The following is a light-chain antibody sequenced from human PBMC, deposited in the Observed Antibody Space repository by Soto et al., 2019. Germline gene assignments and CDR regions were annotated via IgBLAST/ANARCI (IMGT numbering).Light chain of an antibody. V-gene: IGLV2-14*01. CDR3: SSYTSSSTLV. Sequence: SALTQPASVSESPGQSITISCTGTSSDVGGYNYVSWYQQHPGKAPKLMIYDVTNRPSGISNRFSGSKSGNTASLTISGLQAEDEADYYCSSYTSSSTLVFGTGTKVTVL. CDR1: SSDVGGYNY. J-gene: IGLJ1*01. CDR2: DVT.